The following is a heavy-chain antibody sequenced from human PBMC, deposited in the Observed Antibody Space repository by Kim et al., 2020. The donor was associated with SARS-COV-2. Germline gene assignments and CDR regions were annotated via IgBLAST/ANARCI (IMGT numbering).Heavy chain of an antibody. J-gene: IGHJ4*02. CDR3: ARRYYSGSYYYFDY. D-gene: IGHD1-26*01. Sequence: AEPVNGRFTLSRENAKNTLYLQMNSLRDEDTAVYYCARRYYSGSYYYFDYWGQGTRVTVSS. V-gene: IGHV3-74*01.